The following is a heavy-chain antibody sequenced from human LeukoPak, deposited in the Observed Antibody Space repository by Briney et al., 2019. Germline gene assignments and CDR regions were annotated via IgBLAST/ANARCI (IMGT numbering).Heavy chain of an antibody. J-gene: IGHJ4*02. CDR2: ISSNSNYI. V-gene: IGHV3-21*01. CDR3: AAWTDRGYNF. D-gene: IGHD5-24*01. Sequence: PGGSLRLSCAASGFTFNWVRQAPGEGLEWVSSISSNSNYIYYADSVKGRFTISRHNAKNSLYLQMNSLRGEDTAVFYCAAWTDRGYNFWGPGTLVTVSS. CDR1: GFTF.